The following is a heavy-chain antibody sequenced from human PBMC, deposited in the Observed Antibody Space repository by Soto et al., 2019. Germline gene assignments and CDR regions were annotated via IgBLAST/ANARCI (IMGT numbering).Heavy chain of an antibody. J-gene: IGHJ6*03. V-gene: IGHV4-31*03. Sequence: SETLSLTCTVSGGSISSGGYYWSWIRQHPGKGLEWIGYIYYSGSTYYNPSLKSRVTISVDTSKNQFSLKLSSVTAADTAVYYCARGAGLGTPYYYYYMDVWGKGTTVTVSS. D-gene: IGHD1-1*01. CDR1: GGSISSGGYY. CDR2: IYYSGST. CDR3: ARGAGLGTPYYYYYMDV.